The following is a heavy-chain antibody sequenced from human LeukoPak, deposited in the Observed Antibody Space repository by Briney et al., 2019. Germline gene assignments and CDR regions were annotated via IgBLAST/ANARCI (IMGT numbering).Heavy chain of an antibody. D-gene: IGHD3-10*01. CDR1: GFTFSSYS. CDR2: ISSSSSYI. V-gene: IGHV3-21*01. CDR3: ARGHVWFGELYMLDY. Sequence: GGSLRLSCAASGFTFSSYSMSWVRQAPGKGLEWVSSISSSSSYIYYADSVKGRFTISRDNAKNSLYLQMNSLRAEDTAVYYCARGHVWFGELYMLDYWGQGTLVTVSS. J-gene: IGHJ4*02.